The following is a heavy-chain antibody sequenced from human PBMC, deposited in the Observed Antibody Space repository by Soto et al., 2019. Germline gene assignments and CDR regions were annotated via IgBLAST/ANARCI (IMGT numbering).Heavy chain of an antibody. D-gene: IGHD2-15*01. Sequence: SLRLSCAASGLTFSSYAMSWVRQAPGKGLEWVSAISGSGGSTYYADSVKGRFTISRDNSKNTLYLQMNSLRAEDTAVYYCAKDRAAKTVVICMDVWGQGTTVTVSS. J-gene: IGHJ6*02. CDR2: ISGSGGST. V-gene: IGHV3-23*01. CDR3: AKDRAAKTVVICMDV. CDR1: GLTFSSYA.